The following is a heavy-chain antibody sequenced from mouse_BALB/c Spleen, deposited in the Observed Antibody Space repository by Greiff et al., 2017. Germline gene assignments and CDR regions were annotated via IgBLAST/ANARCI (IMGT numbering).Heavy chain of an antibody. J-gene: IGHJ1*01. Sequence: VKLVESGPGLVAPSQSLSITCTVSGFSLTSYGVHWVRQPPGKGLEWLGVIWAGGSTNYNSALMSRLSISKDNSKSQVFLKMNSLQTDDTAMYYCARAPYYYGSSYVGYFDVWGAGTTVTVSS. V-gene: IGHV2-9*02. CDR2: IWAGGST. CDR1: GFSLTSYG. D-gene: IGHD1-1*01. CDR3: ARAPYYYGSSYVGYFDV.